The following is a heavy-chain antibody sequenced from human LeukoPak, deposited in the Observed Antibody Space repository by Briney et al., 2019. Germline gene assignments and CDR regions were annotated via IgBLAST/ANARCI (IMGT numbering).Heavy chain of an antibody. CDR3: ARGFCSGGSCYLFDS. J-gene: IGHJ4*02. D-gene: IGHD2-15*01. CDR2: IYSSGST. V-gene: IGHV4-4*07. Sequence: SETLSLTCTVSGGSISGSYWSWIRQPAGKGLEWIGRIYSSGSTNYNPSLKSRVTMSVDTSKNQVSLKLNSVTAADMAVYYCARGFCSGGSCYLFDSWGQGTLVTVSS. CDR1: GGSISGSY.